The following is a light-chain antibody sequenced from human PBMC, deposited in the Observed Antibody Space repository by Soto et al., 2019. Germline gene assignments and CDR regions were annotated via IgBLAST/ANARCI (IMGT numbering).Light chain of an antibody. Sequence: EVVLTQSPGSLSLSPGERATLSCRASRTVDGNYLAWYHQKPGQPPKLLIHSASTRAPGIPDRFSASGSVTDFTLTISRLEPEDSAVYYCQQYSASPRPFGPGTKVEIK. CDR3: QQYSASPRP. CDR1: RTVDGNY. V-gene: IGKV3-20*01. J-gene: IGKJ1*01. CDR2: SAS.